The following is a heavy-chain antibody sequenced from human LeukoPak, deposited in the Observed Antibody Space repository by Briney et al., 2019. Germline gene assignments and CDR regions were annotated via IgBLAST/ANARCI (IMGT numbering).Heavy chain of an antibody. CDR2: INHSGST. CDR1: GGSFSTYY. V-gene: IGHV4-34*01. J-gene: IGHJ5*02. Sequence: SKTLSLTCAVYGGSFSTYYWSWTRQPPGKGLEWIGEINHSGSTNYNPSLKSRVTISGDTSKNQFSLKLSSVTAADTAMYYCAREANIATAIVWFDPWGQGTLVTVSS. D-gene: IGHD6-13*01. CDR3: AREANIATAIVWFDP.